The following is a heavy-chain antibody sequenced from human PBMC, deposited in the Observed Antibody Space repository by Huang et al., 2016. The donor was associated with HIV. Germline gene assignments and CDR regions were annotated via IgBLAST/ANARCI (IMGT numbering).Heavy chain of an antibody. Sequence: QILLIESGGGVVQPGRSLRLSCAASGFTFSSYGMHWVRQAQGKGLEGVEVISYDEDNKYYADSVRGRFTISRDNSKNTLYLQMNSLRIEDTAVYYCARGPIRFLAWLLNFDYWGQGALVTVSS. V-gene: IGHV3-30*03. CDR1: GFTFSSYG. CDR2: ISYDEDNK. J-gene: IGHJ4*02. D-gene: IGHD3-3*01. CDR3: ARGPIRFLAWLLNFDY.